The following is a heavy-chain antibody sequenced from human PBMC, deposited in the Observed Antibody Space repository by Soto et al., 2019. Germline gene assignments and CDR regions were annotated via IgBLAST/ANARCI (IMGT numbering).Heavy chain of an antibody. Sequence: PGGSLRLSCSASRFTFSNYGMRWVRQAPGKGLEWVAVISHDGTVKYYADSAKGRFTISRDNFQNTLDLQMDSLRAEDTAVYYCAKERATRRSSRLVAWAQGTLVIV. D-gene: IGHD5-12*01. J-gene: IGHJ5*02. V-gene: IGHV3-30*18. CDR1: RFTFSNYG. CDR2: ISHDGTVK. CDR3: AKERATRRSSRLVA.